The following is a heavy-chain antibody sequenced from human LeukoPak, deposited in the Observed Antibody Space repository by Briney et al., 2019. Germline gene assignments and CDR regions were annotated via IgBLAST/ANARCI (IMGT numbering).Heavy chain of an antibody. CDR2: INAYNGNT. Sequence: ASVKVSCKASGYTFTSSGISWVRQAPGQGLEWMGWINAYNGNTDYAQKLQGRVTMTTDTSTSTAYMELRSLRSDDTAVYYCARGIYSPYDFWSGYLYYYYYYYMDVWGKGTTVTVSS. J-gene: IGHJ6*03. CDR3: ARGIYSPYDFWSGYLYYYYYYYMDV. V-gene: IGHV1-18*01. CDR1: GYTFTSSG. D-gene: IGHD3-3*01.